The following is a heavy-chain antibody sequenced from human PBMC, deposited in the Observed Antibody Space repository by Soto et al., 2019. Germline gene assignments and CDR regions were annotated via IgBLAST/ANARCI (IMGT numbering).Heavy chain of an antibody. V-gene: IGHV4-34*01. D-gene: IGHD3-10*01. CDR2: INDSGNI. J-gene: IGHJ6*03. CDR1: GGSFSGYQ. Sequence: QVQLQQWGAGLLKPSETLSLTCAVYGGSFSGYQWTWIRQTPGKRLEWIGEINDSGNINYNPSLKGRVTILVETLKKQISLKLVSVTAADTSVYSCARGLILWFGELSRRGGYYYDMDVWGKGTTVTVSS. CDR3: ARGLILWFGELSRRGGYYYDMDV.